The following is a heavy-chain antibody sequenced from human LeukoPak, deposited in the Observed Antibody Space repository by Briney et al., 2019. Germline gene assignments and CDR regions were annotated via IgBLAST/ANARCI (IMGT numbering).Heavy chain of an antibody. D-gene: IGHD2-8*02. CDR1: RFTFSSYW. J-gene: IGHJ4*02. Sequence: GGSLRLSCAASRFTFSSYWMSWVRQAPGKGLEWVANIKQDGSEKYYVDSVKGRFTISRDNAKNSLYLQMNSLRAEDTAVYYCARDATYCTGGVCYTGILDYWGQGTLVTVSS. CDR3: ARDATYCTGGVCYTGILDY. V-gene: IGHV3-7*01. CDR2: IKQDGSEK.